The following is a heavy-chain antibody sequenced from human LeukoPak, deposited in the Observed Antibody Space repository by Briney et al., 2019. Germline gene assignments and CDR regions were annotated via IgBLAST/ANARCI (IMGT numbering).Heavy chain of an antibody. CDR1: GAFISSSF. V-gene: IGHV4-59*01. CDR2: IYYTGST. Sequence: SETLSLTCTVSGAFISSSFWTWIRQSPGKGLEWLAYIYYTGSTNLNPSLKSRLTISVDTSKNQFSLRLSSVTAADTAIYYCARARAGSGGIDYWGQGTLVTVSS. CDR3: ARARAGSGGIDY. J-gene: IGHJ4*02. D-gene: IGHD3-10*01.